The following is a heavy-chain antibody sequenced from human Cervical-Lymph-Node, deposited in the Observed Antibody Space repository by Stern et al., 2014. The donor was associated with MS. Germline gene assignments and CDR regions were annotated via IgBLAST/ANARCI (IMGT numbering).Heavy chain of an antibody. Sequence: QVQLGQSGAEVKKPGASVKVSCKVSGYTLTELSMHWVRQAPGKGLEWMGGFDPEDGETIYAQKFQGRVTMTEDTSTDTAYMELSSLRSEDTAVYYCAPRPYYYDSSDQGGAFDIWGQGTMVTVSS. V-gene: IGHV1-24*01. CDR2: FDPEDGET. J-gene: IGHJ3*02. CDR1: GYTLTELS. CDR3: APRPYYYDSSDQGGAFDI. D-gene: IGHD3-22*01.